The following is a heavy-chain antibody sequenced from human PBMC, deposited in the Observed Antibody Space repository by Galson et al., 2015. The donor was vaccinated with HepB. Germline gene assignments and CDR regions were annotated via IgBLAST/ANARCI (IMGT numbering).Heavy chain of an antibody. V-gene: IGHV3-53*01. CDR2: IYSGGST. D-gene: IGHD5-18*01. CDR3: ARSSIQLWSTLYFDY. J-gene: IGHJ4*02. CDR1: GFTVSSNY. Sequence: SLRLSCAASGFTVSSNYMSWVRQAPGKGLEWVSVIYSGGSTYYADSVKGRFTISRDNSKNTLYLQMNSLRAEDTAVYYCARSSIQLWSTLYFDYWGQGTLVTVSS.